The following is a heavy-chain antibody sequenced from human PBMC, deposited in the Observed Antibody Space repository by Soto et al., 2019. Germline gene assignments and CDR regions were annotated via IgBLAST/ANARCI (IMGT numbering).Heavy chain of an antibody. CDR3: ARDRPIGAPKPRGFDY. Sequence: ASVKVSYKASGGTFSSYAISWVRQAPGQGLEWMGGIIPIFGTANYAQKFQGRVTITADESTSTAYMELSSLRSEDTAVYYCARDRPIGAPKPRGFDYWGQGTLVTVSS. J-gene: IGHJ4*02. CDR1: GGTFSSYA. CDR2: IIPIFGTA. D-gene: IGHD3-10*01. V-gene: IGHV1-69*13.